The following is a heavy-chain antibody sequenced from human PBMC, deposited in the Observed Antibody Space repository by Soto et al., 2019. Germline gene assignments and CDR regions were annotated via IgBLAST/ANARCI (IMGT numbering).Heavy chain of an antibody. J-gene: IGHJ4*02. D-gene: IGHD3-10*01. CDR3: ATDGGITMVRGVITKSSGFDY. CDR2: ISWNSYSI. CDR1: GFTFDDYA. V-gene: IGHV3-9*01. Sequence: EVQLVESGGGLVQPGRSLRLSCAASGFTFDDYAMHWVRQAPGKGLEWVSGISWNSYSIGYADSVKGRFTISRDNAKNSLDLPMNSLRAEDTDLYYWATDGGITMVRGVITKSSGFDYWGQGTLVTVSS.